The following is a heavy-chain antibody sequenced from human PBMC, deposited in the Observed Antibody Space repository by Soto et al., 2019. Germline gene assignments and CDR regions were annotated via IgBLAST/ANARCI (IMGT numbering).Heavy chain of an antibody. J-gene: IGHJ6*03. Sequence: SETLSLTCTVSGGSISSYYWSWIRQPPGKGLEWIGYIYYSGSTNYNPSLKSRVTISVDTSKNQFSLKLSSVTAADTAVYYCARGGAYYYGSGSYSYYYYYYMDVWGKGTTVTVSS. D-gene: IGHD3-10*01. CDR2: IYYSGST. V-gene: IGHV4-59*01. CDR3: ARGGAYYYGSGSYSYYYYYYMDV. CDR1: GGSISSYY.